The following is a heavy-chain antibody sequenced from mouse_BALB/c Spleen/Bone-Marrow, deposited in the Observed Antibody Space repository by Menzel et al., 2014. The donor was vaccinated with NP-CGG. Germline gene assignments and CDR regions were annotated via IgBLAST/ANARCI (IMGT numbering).Heavy chain of an antibody. CDR3: ARENDQGYPMDY. V-gene: IGHV5-17*02. J-gene: IGHJ4*01. D-gene: IGHD3-1*01. Sequence: DVKLVESGGGLVQPVGSRKLSCAASGFTFSSFGMHWVRQAPEKGLEWVAYISSGSSSIYYADTVKGRFTITRDNSKNILFLQMTSLRSEDTAMYCCARENDQGYPMDYWGQGISVTVSS. CDR2: ISSGSSSI. CDR1: GFTFSSFG.